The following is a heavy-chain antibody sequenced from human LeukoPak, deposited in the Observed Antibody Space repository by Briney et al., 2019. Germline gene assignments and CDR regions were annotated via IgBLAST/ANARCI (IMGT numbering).Heavy chain of an antibody. J-gene: IGHJ4*02. V-gene: IGHV3-21*01. CDR2: ISSSSSYI. CDR1: RFTFSSYS. D-gene: IGHD3-9*01. Sequence: GGSLRLSSAAPRFTFSSYSMNWVCHALGKGPEWVSSISSSSSYIYYADSVKGRFTISRDNAKNSLYLQMNSLRAEDTAVYYCARALPRDCLLEGKADYWGQGTLVTVSS. CDR3: ARALPRDCLLEGKADY.